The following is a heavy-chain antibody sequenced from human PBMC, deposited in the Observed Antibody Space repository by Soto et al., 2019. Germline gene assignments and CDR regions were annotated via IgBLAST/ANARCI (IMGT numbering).Heavy chain of an antibody. J-gene: IGHJ4*02. CDR2: ISGSGGST. D-gene: IGHD4-4*01. Sequence: PGGSLRLSCAASGFTFSSYAMSWVRQAPGKGLEWVSAISGSGGSTYYAAPVKDRFTISRDDSKNTLHLQMNSLKTEDTAVYYCTTEPDYSNYFEYWGQGTLVTVSS. V-gene: IGHV3-23*01. CDR1: GFTFSSYA. CDR3: TTEPDYSNYFEY.